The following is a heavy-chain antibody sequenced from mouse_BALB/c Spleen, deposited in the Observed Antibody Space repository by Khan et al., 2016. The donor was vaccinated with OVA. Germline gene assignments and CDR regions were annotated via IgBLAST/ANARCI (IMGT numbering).Heavy chain of an antibody. Sequence: QVQLKEPGAELVKPGASVKLSCRASGYTFTSYYMYWVKQRPGQGLEWIGEINPSNGGTNFNEKFKSKATLTVDKSSSTAYMQLSSLTSEDSAVYYCTRSGYGSFAYWGQGTLVTVSA. D-gene: IGHD2-2*01. V-gene: IGHV1S81*02. J-gene: IGHJ3*01. CDR3: TRSGYGSFAY. CDR2: INPSNGGT. CDR1: GYTFTSYY.